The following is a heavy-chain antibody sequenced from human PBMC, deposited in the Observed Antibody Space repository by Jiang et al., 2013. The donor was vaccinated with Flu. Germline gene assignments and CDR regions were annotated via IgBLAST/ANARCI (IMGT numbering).Heavy chain of an antibody. V-gene: IGHV2-5*01. CDR3: ARTLPRFGGSMDV. CDR2: IYWNDDE. J-gene: IGHJ6*04. Sequence: KPTQTLTLTCTFSGFSLSTSGVTVGWIRQPPGKALEWLALIYWNDDERYSPSLKNRVSVSKDTSKNQVVLTMTNMDPVDTATYYCARTLPRFGGSMDVWGKGTTVTVSS. D-gene: IGHD3-10*01. CDR1: GFSLSTSGVT.